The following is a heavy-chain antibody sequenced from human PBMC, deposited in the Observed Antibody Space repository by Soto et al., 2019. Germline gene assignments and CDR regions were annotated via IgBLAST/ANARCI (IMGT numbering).Heavy chain of an antibody. J-gene: IGHJ6*02. CDR1: GFTFSSYG. Sequence: GGSLRLSCAASGFTFSSYGMHWVRQAPGKGLEWVAVISYDGSNKYYADSVKGRFTISRDNSKNTLYLQMNSLRAEDTAVYYCAKEGVDRVANYYYYGMDVWGQGTTVTVSS. D-gene: IGHD2-15*01. V-gene: IGHV3-30*18. CDR3: AKEGVDRVANYYYYGMDV. CDR2: ISYDGSNK.